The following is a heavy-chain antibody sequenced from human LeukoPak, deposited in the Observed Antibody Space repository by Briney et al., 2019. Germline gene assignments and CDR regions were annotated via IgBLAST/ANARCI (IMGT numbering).Heavy chain of an antibody. CDR2: ISYDGSNK. J-gene: IGHJ4*02. Sequence: GGSLRLSCAASGFTFSSYAIHWVRQAPGKGLEWVAVISYDGSNKYYADSVKGRFTISRDNSKNTLYLQMNSLRAEDTAVYYCARVRDGYNPPFDYWGQGTLVTVSS. CDR3: ARVRDGYNPPFDY. D-gene: IGHD5-24*01. V-gene: IGHV3-30-3*01. CDR1: GFTFSSYA.